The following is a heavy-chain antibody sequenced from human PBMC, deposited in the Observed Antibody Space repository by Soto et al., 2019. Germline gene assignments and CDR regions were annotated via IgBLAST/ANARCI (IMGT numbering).Heavy chain of an antibody. V-gene: IGHV3-15*01. D-gene: IGHD4-4*01. J-gene: IGHJ4*02. CDR1: ECAYINGW. CDR2: IKSKTDGGTT. CDR3: TTDKYHDYSNY. Sequence: PAGSVRQSCVASECAYINGWMSWVRQAPGKGLEWVGRIKSKTDGGTTDYAAPVKGRFTISRDDSKNTLYLQMNSLKTEDTAVYYCTTDKYHDYSNYWGQGTLVTVSS.